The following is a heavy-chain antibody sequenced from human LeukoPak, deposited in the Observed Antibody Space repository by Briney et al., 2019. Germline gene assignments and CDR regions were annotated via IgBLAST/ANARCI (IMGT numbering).Heavy chain of an antibody. Sequence: GGSLRLSCAASGFTFSSYAMSWVRQAPGKGLEWVSAISGSGSSTYYADSVKGRFTISRDNSKNTLFLQMNSLRADDTAVYYCAKSLLTTATGTGRAFDIWGQGTMVTVSA. CDR2: ISGSGSST. CDR3: AKSLLTTATGTGRAFDI. V-gene: IGHV3-23*01. D-gene: IGHD1-1*01. J-gene: IGHJ3*02. CDR1: GFTFSSYA.